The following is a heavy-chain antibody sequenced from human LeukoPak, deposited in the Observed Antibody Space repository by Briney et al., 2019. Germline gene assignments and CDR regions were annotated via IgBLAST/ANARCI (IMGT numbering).Heavy chain of an antibody. V-gene: IGHV3-66*01. J-gene: IGHJ4*02. CDR1: GFTVSSNY. CDR3: ASSSSWSPPTDY. CDR2: IYSGGSA. D-gene: IGHD6-13*01. Sequence: SGGSLRLSCAASGFTVSSNYMSWVRQAPGKGLEWVSVIYSGGSAYYADSVKGRFTISRDNSKNTLYLQMNSLRAEDTAVYYCASSSSWSPPTDYWGQGTLVTVSS.